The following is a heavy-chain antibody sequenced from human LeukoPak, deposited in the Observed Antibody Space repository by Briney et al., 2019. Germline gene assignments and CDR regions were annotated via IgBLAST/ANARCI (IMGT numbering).Heavy chain of an antibody. CDR1: GFTFSNYW. D-gene: IGHD5-12*01. Sequence: PGRSLRLSCAASGFTFSNYWMHWVRQAPGKGLVWVSRINTDGSSTDYADSVKGRFTISRDNAKNTLYLQMNSLRAEDTAVYYCARDLDGYRAGNGAWGQETVLTVSS. CDR3: ARDLDGYRAGNGA. J-gene: IGHJ5*02. V-gene: IGHV3-74*01. CDR2: INTDGSST.